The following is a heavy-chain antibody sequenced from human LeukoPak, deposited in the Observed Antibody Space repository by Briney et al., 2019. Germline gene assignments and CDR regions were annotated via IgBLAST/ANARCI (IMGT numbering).Heavy chain of an antibody. Sequence: GASVKVSCKASGYTFTSYGISWVRQAPGQGLEWMGWISAYNGNTNYAQKLQGRVTMTTDTSTSTAYMELKSLRSDDTAVYYCARDTKGAIVVVPAAIHDDAFDIWGQGTMVTVSS. CDR2: ISAYNGNT. D-gene: IGHD2-2*02. CDR1: GYTFTSYG. J-gene: IGHJ3*02. CDR3: ARDTKGAIVVVPAAIHDDAFDI. V-gene: IGHV1-18*01.